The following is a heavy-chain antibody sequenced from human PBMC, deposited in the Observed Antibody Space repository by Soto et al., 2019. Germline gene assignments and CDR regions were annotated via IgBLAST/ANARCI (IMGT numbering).Heavy chain of an antibody. D-gene: IGHD6-13*01. CDR2: ISGSGGST. Sequence: EVQLLESGGGLVQPGGSLRLSCAASGFTFSSYAMSWVRQAPGKGLEWVSAISGSGGSTYYADSVKGRFTISRDNSKNTLYLQMNSLRAEDTAVYYCAKFAPRRVMNIAAAGRSLHGFDYWGQGTLVTVSS. CDR3: AKFAPRRVMNIAAAGRSLHGFDY. V-gene: IGHV3-23*01. CDR1: GFTFSSYA. J-gene: IGHJ4*02.